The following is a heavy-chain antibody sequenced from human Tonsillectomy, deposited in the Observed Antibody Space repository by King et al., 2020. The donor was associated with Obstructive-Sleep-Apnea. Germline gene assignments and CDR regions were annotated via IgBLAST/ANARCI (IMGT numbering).Heavy chain of an antibody. CDR3: SRGGPSDGFDV. J-gene: IGHJ3*01. Sequence: QLVQSGAEVKKTGASVKVSCKASGYTFIRHAINWVRQAPGQGLEWMGWISGYNDYTKSAQKFQGRVTMNTETSTSTVYMELRSLTSDDTAVYYCSRGGPSDGFDVWGQGTMVTVSS. CDR2: ISGYNDYT. CDR1: GYTFIRHA. D-gene: IGHD2-2*01. V-gene: IGHV1-18*04.